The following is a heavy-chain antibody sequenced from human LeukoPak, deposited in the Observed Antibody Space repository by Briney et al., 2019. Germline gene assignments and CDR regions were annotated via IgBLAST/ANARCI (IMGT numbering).Heavy chain of an antibody. CDR2: IIPIFGTA. J-gene: IGHJ3*02. D-gene: IGHD2-2*01. Sequence: GASVKVSCKASGGTFSSYAISWVRQAPGQGLEWMGGIIPIFGTANYAQKFQGRVTITADESTSTAYTELSSLRSEDTAVYYCAGVVVPAALDAFDIWGQGTMVTVSS. CDR1: GGTFSSYA. V-gene: IGHV1-69*01. CDR3: AGVVVPAALDAFDI.